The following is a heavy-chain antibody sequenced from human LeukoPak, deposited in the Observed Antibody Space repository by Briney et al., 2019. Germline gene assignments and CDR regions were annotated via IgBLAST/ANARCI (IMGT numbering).Heavy chain of an antibody. CDR1: GGTFSSYA. Sequence: GASVKVSCKASGGTFSSYAISWVRQAPGQGLEWMGRNIPILGIANYAQKFQGRVTITADKSTSTAYMELSSLISDDTAMYYCVREGITKAFDLWGQGALVTVSS. CDR3: VREGITKAFDL. CDR2: NIPILGIA. J-gene: IGHJ4*02. V-gene: IGHV1-69*04. D-gene: IGHD1-14*01.